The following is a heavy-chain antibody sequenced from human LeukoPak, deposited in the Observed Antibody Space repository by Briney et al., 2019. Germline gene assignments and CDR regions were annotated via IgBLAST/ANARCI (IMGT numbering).Heavy chain of an antibody. CDR3: ARSRPLDSSGYSFDY. J-gene: IGHJ4*02. CDR2: IYSSGST. CDR1: GGSISSYY. D-gene: IGHD3-22*01. Sequence: SETLSLTCTVSGGSISSYYWNWIRQPAGEGLEWIGRIYSSGSTNYNPSLKSRVTMSVDTSKNQFSLKVSSVTAADTAVYYCARSRPLDSSGYSFDYWGQGTLVTVSS. V-gene: IGHV4-4*07.